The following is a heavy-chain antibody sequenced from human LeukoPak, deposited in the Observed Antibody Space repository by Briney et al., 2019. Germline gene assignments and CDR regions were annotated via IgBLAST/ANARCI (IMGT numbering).Heavy chain of an antibody. V-gene: IGHV3-30*02. CDR2: IRYDGSNK. Sequence: GGSLRLSCAASGFTFSSYGMYWVRQAPGKGLEWVAFIRYDGSNKYYADSVKGRFTVSRDNSKNTLYLQMNSLRAEDTAVYYCARRLAYSYGWYYFDYWGQGTLVTVSS. D-gene: IGHD5-18*01. CDR1: GFTFSSYG. J-gene: IGHJ4*02. CDR3: ARRLAYSYGWYYFDY.